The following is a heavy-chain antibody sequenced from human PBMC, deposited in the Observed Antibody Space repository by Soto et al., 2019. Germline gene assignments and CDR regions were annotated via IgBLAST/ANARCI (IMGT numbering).Heavy chain of an antibody. CDR3: ARHTRGRSNIWYGYNYGMDV. D-gene: IGHD6-13*01. J-gene: IGHJ6*02. V-gene: IGHV4-39*01. CDR1: GGSISSSSYY. Sequence: SETLSLTCTVSGGSISSSSYYWGWILQPPGKGLEWIGGVYYSLRTYYNASLKCRVTISVDTSENQCSMNLSYLTAADTAVYYCARHTRGRSNIWYGYNYGMDVWGPGTTVTVSS. CDR2: VYYSLRT.